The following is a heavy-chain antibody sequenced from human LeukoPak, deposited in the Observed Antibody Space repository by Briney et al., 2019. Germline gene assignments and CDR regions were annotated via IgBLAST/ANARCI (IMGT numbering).Heavy chain of an antibody. CDR2: TSGDGITT. CDR1: GFTFSNAW. V-gene: IGHV3-43*02. D-gene: IGHD5/OR15-5a*01. J-gene: IGHJ4*02. Sequence: PGGSLRLSCAVSGFTFSNAWMSWVRQAPGKGLEWVSLTSGDGITTYFADSVKGRFTISRDNSKSSLFLQMNSLRTEDTALYYCARDHVYGGADYWGQGTLVTVSS. CDR3: ARDHVYGGADY.